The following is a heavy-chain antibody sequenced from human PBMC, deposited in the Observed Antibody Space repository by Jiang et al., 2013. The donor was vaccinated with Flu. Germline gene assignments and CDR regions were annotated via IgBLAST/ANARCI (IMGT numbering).Heavy chain of an antibody. Sequence: KPTQTLTLTCTFSGFSLSTTGVGVGWIRQPPGKALEWLALIYWDDDERYSPSLKSRLTITKGTSKNQVVLTMTDMDPVDTATYFCAHRREDGYVWGPFDYWGQGTLVTVSS. J-gene: IGHJ4*02. D-gene: IGHD3-16*01. CDR2: IYWDDDE. CDR1: GFSLSTTGVG. V-gene: IGHV2-5*02. CDR3: AHRREDGYVWGPFDY.